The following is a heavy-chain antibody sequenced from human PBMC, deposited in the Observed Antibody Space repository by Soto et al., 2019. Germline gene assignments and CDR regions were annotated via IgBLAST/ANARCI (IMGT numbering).Heavy chain of an antibody. J-gene: IGHJ4*02. CDR1: GYTFTSYG. CDR3: XXXXXVALIDY. CDR2: ISAYNGNT. Sequence: QVQLVQSGAEVKKPGASVKVSCKASGYTFTSYGISWVRQAPGQGLEWMGWISAYNGNTKYAQKPQGRVTMTTDTXXXXXXXXXXXXXXXXXXXXXXXXXXXVALIDYWGQGTLVTVSS. V-gene: IGHV1-18*01. D-gene: IGHD5-12*01.